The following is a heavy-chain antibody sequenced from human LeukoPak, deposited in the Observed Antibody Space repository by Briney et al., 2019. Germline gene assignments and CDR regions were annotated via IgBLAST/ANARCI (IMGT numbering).Heavy chain of an antibody. D-gene: IGHD5-18*01. V-gene: IGHV4-39*01. CDR3: ARQPYSYNNGPWYFDL. J-gene: IGHJ2*01. CDR2: IYYSGST. CDR1: GVSISGVSYF. Sequence: PSETLSLTCTVSGVSISGVSYFWGWIRQPPGKGLEWIGSIYYSGSTYYNPSLKGRVTISVDTSKNQFSLRLSSVTAADTAVYYCARQPYSYNNGPWYFDLWGRATLVTVSS.